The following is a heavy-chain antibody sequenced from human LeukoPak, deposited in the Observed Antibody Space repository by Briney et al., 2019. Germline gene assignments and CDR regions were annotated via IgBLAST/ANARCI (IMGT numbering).Heavy chain of an antibody. Sequence: SETLSLTCSVSGGSISSSLYFWGWIRQPPGKGLEWIGNIYYTGTTYYKPSFNSRVTISVDTSKNQFSLKLSSVTAADTAVYYCARFGVDIVVVVAAKGRAFDIWGQGTMVTVSS. J-gene: IGHJ3*02. CDR1: GGSISSSLYF. CDR2: IYYTGTT. V-gene: IGHV4-39*07. CDR3: ARFGVDIVVVVAAKGRAFDI. D-gene: IGHD2-15*01.